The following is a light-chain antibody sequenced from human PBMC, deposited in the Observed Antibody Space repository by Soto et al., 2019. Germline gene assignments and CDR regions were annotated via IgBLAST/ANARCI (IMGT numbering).Light chain of an antibody. CDR1: SSDIGYYNY. Sequence: QSALTQPASVSGSPGQSITISCTGTSSDIGYYNYVSWHQQHPGKAPKLMIYEVSNRPSGVSNRCSGSRSGDTASLTISGLQAEDEADYFCSSYTISTTGVVFGGGTKLTVL. J-gene: IGLJ2*01. CDR2: EVS. CDR3: SSYTISTTGVV. V-gene: IGLV2-14*01.